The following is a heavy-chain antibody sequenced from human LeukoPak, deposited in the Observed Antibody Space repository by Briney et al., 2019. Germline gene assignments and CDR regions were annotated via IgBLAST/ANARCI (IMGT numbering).Heavy chain of an antibody. Sequence: PSETLSLTCTVSGGSISSGDYYWSWIRQPPGKGLEWIGYIYYSGSTYYNPSLKSRVTISVDTSKNRFSLKLSSVTGADTAVYYCATHSSGYDSGNDAFDIWGQGTMVTVSS. CDR1: GGSISSGDYY. V-gene: IGHV4-30-4*08. CDR2: IYYSGST. CDR3: ATHSSGYDSGNDAFDI. D-gene: IGHD3-22*01. J-gene: IGHJ3*02.